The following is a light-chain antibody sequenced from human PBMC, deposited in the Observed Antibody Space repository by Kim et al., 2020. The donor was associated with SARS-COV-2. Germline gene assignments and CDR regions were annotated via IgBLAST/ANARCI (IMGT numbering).Light chain of an antibody. Sequence: GQRVTISCSGSSSNIGSNYVYWYQQFPGMAPKLLIYRNNQRPSGVPDRFSGSTSGTSASLAISGLRSEDEADYSCAAWDDSLSGVVFGGGTQLTVL. CDR2: RNN. CDR3: AAWDDSLSGVV. CDR1: SSNIGSNY. J-gene: IGLJ2*01. V-gene: IGLV1-47*01.